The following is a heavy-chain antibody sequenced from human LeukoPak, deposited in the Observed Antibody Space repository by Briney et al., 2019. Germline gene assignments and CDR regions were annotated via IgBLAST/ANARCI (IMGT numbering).Heavy chain of an antibody. V-gene: IGHV3-66*01. J-gene: IGHJ4*02. D-gene: IGHD5-12*01. CDR3: ARDRGYSGYDFGHYFDY. CDR1: GGSISSSYW. CDR2: IYSGGST. Sequence: GTLSLTCGVSGGSISSSYWWSWVRQAPGKGLEWVSVIYSGGSTYYADSVKGGFTISRDNSKNTLYLQMNSLRAEDTAVYYCARDRGYSGYDFGHYFDYWGQGTLVTVPS.